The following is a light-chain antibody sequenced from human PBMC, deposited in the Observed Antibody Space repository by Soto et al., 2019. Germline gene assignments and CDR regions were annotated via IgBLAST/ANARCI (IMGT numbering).Light chain of an antibody. Sequence: QSVLTQPPSVSGAPGQRVTISCNGSSSNIGAGYDVHWYQQVPGTAPKLLIYGDTNRPSGVPARSSGSKSGTSASLAITGLQSEDEADYYCQSYDSSLSGSSVFGGGTQLTVL. CDR3: QSYDSSLSGSSV. J-gene: IGLJ3*02. CDR1: SSNIGAGYD. V-gene: IGLV1-40*01. CDR2: GDT.